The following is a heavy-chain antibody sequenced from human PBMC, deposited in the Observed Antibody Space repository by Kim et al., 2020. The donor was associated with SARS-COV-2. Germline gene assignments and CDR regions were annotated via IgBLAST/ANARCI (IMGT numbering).Heavy chain of an antibody. CDR2: IRSKAYGGTT. Sequence: GGSLRLSCTASGFTFGDYAMSWVRQAPGKGLEWVGFIRSKAYGGTTEYAASVKGRFTISRDDSKSIAYLQMNSLKTEDTAVYYCTTSLLEYYDFWSGSDYWGQGTLVTVSS. CDR3: TTSLLEYYDFWSGSDY. D-gene: IGHD3-3*01. CDR1: GFTFGDYA. J-gene: IGHJ4*02. V-gene: IGHV3-49*04.